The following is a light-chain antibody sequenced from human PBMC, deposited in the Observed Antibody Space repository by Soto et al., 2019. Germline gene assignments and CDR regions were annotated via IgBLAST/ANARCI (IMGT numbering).Light chain of an antibody. J-gene: IGKJ3*01. CDR2: KAS. Sequence: DIQITQSPSTLSASVGDRLSITCRASQSITNWLAWYQQKPGKAPKLLIYKASSLQSEVPSRFSGSASGPEFTLTISSLQPDDFATYYCQQYHSYPFTFGPGTKVDIK. CDR1: QSITNW. V-gene: IGKV1-5*03. CDR3: QQYHSYPFT.